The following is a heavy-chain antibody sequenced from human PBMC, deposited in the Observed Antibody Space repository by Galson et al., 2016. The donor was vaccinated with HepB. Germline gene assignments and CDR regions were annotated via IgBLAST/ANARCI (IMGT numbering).Heavy chain of an antibody. Sequence: SETLSLTCVVSGGSISSTNWWTWVRQPPGKGLEWIGETYHSWTTNYNPSLQSRVTLSVDKSNKQCSLKLTSVTAADTAVYYCARDQAGEILRRPLGYWGQGTLVTVSS. D-gene: IGHD4-17*01. V-gene: IGHV4-4*02. CDR2: TYHSWTT. CDR3: ARDQAGEILRRPLGY. J-gene: IGHJ4*02. CDR1: GGSISSTNW.